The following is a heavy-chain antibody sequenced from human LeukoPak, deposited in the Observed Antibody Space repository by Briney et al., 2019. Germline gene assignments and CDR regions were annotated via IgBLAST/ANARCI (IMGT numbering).Heavy chain of an antibody. Sequence: GGSLRLSCAASGFTFSSYSMSWVRQAPGKGLEWVSSISTGTSIIYYADSVKGRFTISRDNAKNSLYLQMNSLRAEDTAVYYCAREGGYCYGGTYRYFDYWGQGTLVTVSS. CDR1: GFTFSSYS. D-gene: IGHD2-15*01. CDR2: ISTGTSII. J-gene: IGHJ4*02. V-gene: IGHV3-21*01. CDR3: AREGGYCYGGTYRYFDY.